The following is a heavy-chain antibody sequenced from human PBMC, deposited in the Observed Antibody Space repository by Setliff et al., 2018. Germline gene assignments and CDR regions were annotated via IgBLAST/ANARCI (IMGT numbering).Heavy chain of an antibody. CDR1: GGSISSGGYY. D-gene: IGHD3-22*01. V-gene: IGHV4-31*03. J-gene: IGHJ4*02. CDR2: IYYSGST. Sequence: PSETLSLTCTVSGGSISSGGYYWSWIRQHPGKGLEWIGYIYYSGSTYYNPSLKSRVTISIDTSKNQFSLKLSSVNAADTAVYYCARSKRGLYYSDGTGYYYYFDYWGLGTLVTVSS. CDR3: ARSKRGLYYSDGTGYYYYFDY.